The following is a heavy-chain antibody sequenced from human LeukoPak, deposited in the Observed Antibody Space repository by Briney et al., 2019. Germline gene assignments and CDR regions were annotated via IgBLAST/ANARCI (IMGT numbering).Heavy chain of an antibody. CDR3: AFTPGTDAFDI. J-gene: IGHJ3*02. CDR2: IYYSGST. Sequence: PSETLSLTCTVSGGSVSGYYWSWIRQPPGKGLEWIGSIYYSGSTYYNPSLKSRVTISVDTSKNQFSLKLSSVTAADTAVYYCAFTPGTDAFDIWGQGTMVTVSS. V-gene: IGHV4-59*05. CDR1: GGSVSGYY. D-gene: IGHD2-15*01.